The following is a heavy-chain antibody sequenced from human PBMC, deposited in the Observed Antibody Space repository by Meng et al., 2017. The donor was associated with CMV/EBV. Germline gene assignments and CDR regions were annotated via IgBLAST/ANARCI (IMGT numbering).Heavy chain of an antibody. V-gene: IGHV1-18*01. CDR2: IGAYNGNT. CDR1: GYTFTSYG. CDR3: ARDFRQLRFLEWLSRTWFDP. J-gene: IGHJ5*02. D-gene: IGHD3-3*01. Sequence: ASVKVSCKASGYTFTSYGISWVRQAPGQGLEWMGWIGAYNGNTNYAQKLQGRVTMTTDTSTSTAYMELRSLRSDDTAVYYCARDFRQLRFLEWLSRTWFDPWGQGILVTVSS.